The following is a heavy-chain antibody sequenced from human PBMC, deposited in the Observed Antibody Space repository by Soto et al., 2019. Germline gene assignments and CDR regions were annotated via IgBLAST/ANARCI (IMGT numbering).Heavy chain of an antibody. CDR3: ARRAEDHYFYYMGV. CDR1: GYSFSSYG. V-gene: IGHV1-18*01. D-gene: IGHD1-26*01. J-gene: IGHJ6*03. Sequence: QAQLVQSGSEVKKPGASVKVSCKASGYSFSSYGIVWVRQAPGQGLEWMGWIRPYNGDTNSAQKFQGRVTLTTDISTSTASMELRSLRYDETAVYFCARRAEDHYFYYMGVWGKGTTVTVSS. CDR2: IRPYNGDT.